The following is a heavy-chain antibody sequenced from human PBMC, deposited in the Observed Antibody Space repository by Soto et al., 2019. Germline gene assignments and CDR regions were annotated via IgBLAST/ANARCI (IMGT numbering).Heavy chain of an antibody. D-gene: IGHD5-12*01. V-gene: IGHV1-58*01. CDR2: IVVGSGNT. CDR1: GFTFTSSA. Sequence: SVKVACKASGFTFTSSAVQWVRQARGQRLEWIGWIVVGSGNTNYAQKFQERVTITRDMSTSTAYMELSSLRSEDTAVYYCAASIWWLLAPDDYGMDVWGQGTTVTVSS. CDR3: AASIWWLLAPDDYGMDV. J-gene: IGHJ6*02.